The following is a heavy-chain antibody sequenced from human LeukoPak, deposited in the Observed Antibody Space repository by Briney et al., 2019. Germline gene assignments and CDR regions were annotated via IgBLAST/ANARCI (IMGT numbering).Heavy chain of an antibody. CDR1: GFTFSSYS. J-gene: IGHJ4*02. Sequence: PGGSLRLSCAASGFTFSSYSINWVRQAPGKGLEWVSGISGSGYTTYYADSVRGRFSISRDNSRNTLSLQMSSLRAEDTAVYYCAKARSLTCGGDCYQIDYWGQGTLVIVSS. V-gene: IGHV3-23*01. CDR2: ISGSGYTT. CDR3: AKARSLTCGGDCYQIDY. D-gene: IGHD2-21*02.